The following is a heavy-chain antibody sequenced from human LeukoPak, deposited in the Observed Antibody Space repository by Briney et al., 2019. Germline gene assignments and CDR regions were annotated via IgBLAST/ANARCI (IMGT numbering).Heavy chain of an antibody. CDR2: ISYDGSNK. D-gene: IGHD3-10*01. V-gene: IGHV3-30*04. Sequence: QSGGSLRLSCAASGFTFSSYAMHWVRQAPGKGLEWVAVISYDGSNKYYADSVKGRFTISRDNSKNTLYLQMNSLRAEDTAVYYCAGGRGVTMVRGLKTNWFDPWGQGTLVTVSS. J-gene: IGHJ5*02. CDR3: AGGRGVTMVRGLKTNWFDP. CDR1: GFTFSSYA.